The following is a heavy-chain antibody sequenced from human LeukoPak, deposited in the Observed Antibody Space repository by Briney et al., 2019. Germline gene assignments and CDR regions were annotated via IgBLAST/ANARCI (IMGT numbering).Heavy chain of an antibody. CDR2: IKRDGSES. Sequence: PGGSLRLSCAAYGFTFSNYWMTWVRQAPGKGPEWVANIKRDGSESYYMDSAKGRFTVSRDNAKNSLYLQMNSLRAEDSALYFCARRDSSGWYYFDHWGPGTLVTVSS. CDR1: GFTFSNYW. CDR3: ARRDSSGWYYFDH. D-gene: IGHD6-19*01. J-gene: IGHJ4*02. V-gene: IGHV3-7*01.